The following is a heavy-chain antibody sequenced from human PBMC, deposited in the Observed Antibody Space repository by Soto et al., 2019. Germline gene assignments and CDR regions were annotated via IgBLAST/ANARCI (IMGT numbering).Heavy chain of an antibody. J-gene: IGHJ4*02. D-gene: IGHD6-13*01. V-gene: IGHV1-18*01. CDR1: GYTFTNYA. CDR3: ARDSQYSTSWQRFDS. Sequence: QGQLVQSGVEVKKPGASVKVSCKASGYTFTNYAISWVRQAPGRGLEWMGWVNTYNGNPNYAQIFQGRVTMTTDTSTGTAYMELRSLKSDDSAVYYCARDSQYSTSWQRFDSWGQGTLVTVSS. CDR2: VNTYNGNP.